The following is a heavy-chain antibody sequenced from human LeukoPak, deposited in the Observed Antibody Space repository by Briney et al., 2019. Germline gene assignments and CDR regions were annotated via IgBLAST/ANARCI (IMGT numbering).Heavy chain of an antibody. CDR3: ARVTPEKPGRTVTTVYYYYYMDV. Sequence: GGSLRLSCAASGFTFSYYAMHWVRQAPGKGLEWVAVISYDGNNKDHADSVKGRFTISRDNSKNSEFLQLNSLRAEDTAVYYCARVTPEKPGRTVTTVYYYYYMDVWGKGTTVTVSS. CDR2: ISYDGNNK. V-gene: IGHV3-30-3*01. CDR1: GFTFSYYA. J-gene: IGHJ6*03. D-gene: IGHD4-11*01.